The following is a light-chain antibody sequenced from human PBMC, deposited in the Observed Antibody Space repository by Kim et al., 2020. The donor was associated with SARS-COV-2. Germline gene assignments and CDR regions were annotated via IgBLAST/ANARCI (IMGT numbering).Light chain of an antibody. CDR1: SSNIGSNT. CDR2: SNN. CDR3: TAWDGGVV. V-gene: IGLV1-44*01. J-gene: IGLJ2*01. Sequence: QSVLTQPPSASGTPGQRVTISCSGSSSNIGSNTVNWYQQLPGTAPKLLIYSNNQRPSGVPDRFSGSKSGTSASLAISGLQSEDEADYYCTAWDGGVVFGGGTKVTVL.